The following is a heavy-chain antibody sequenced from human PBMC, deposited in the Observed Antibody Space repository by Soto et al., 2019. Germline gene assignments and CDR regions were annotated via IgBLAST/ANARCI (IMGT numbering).Heavy chain of an antibody. J-gene: IGHJ4*02. D-gene: IGHD4-17*01. CDR3: TREGDYPDY. CDR1: GFTFGDYD. CDR2: IRTEGFAALA. Sequence: EVQLVESGGGLVQPGRSLRLSCTGSGFTFGDYDMSWIRQAPGKGLEWVGFIRTEGFAALADYAASVKDRFIISRDDSRRTVYLQMNSLKTKDTAVYYCTREGDYPDYWGQGTLVTVSS. V-gene: IGHV3-49*03.